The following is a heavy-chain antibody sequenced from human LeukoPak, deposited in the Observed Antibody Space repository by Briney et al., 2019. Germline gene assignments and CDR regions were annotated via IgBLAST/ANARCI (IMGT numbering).Heavy chain of an antibody. CDR1: GFTFSNYW. CDR3: ARGNWEPPDY. Sequence: GGSLRLSCAASGFTFSNYWMTWVRQPPGEGLEWVANIKQDGSEKNYVDSVKGRFTISRDNVRNSLYLQMNSLRAEDTAVYYCARGNWEPPDYWGQGTLVTVSS. J-gene: IGHJ4*02. D-gene: IGHD7-27*01. V-gene: IGHV3-7*04. CDR2: IKQDGSEK.